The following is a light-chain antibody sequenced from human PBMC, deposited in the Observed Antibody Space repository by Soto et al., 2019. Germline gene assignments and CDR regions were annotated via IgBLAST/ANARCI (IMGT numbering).Light chain of an antibody. CDR1: QSVISNY. Sequence: EIAWARYSGTVSLSPGERATLSCRASQSVISNYLVWYQQHPGQAPRLLIYGASSRATGIPDRFSGSGSGTDFSLTIRRMEPDDVAVYYCQKYGNFWTFGQGTKVDIK. J-gene: IGKJ1*01. V-gene: IGKV3-20*01. CDR2: GAS. CDR3: QKYGNFWT.